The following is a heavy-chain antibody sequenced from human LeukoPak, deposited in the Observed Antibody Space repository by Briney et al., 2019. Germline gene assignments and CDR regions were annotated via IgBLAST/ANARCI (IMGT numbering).Heavy chain of an antibody. CDR1: GGSINSGNHY. Sequence: SETLSLTCTVSGGSINSGNHYWGWIRQSPGKGLEWIGSIYYSGSTYYNPSLKSRVTISVDTSKNQFSLKLSSVTAADTAVYYCARTRTIADAFDIWGQGTMVTVSS. CDR3: ARTRTIADAFDI. D-gene: IGHD1-1*01. CDR2: IYYSGST. V-gene: IGHV4-39*07. J-gene: IGHJ3*02.